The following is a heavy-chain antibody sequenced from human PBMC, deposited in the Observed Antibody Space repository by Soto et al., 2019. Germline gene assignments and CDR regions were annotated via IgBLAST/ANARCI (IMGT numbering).Heavy chain of an antibody. D-gene: IGHD1-26*01. Sequence: SETLSLTCAVSGGSIRDNNWWSWVRQPPGKGLEWIGEIFHSGSTYYNPSLKARVTISVDKSKNQFSLKLSSVTAADTAVYYCARVYSGSYSDYWGQGTLVTVSS. J-gene: IGHJ4*02. CDR3: ARVYSGSYSDY. V-gene: IGHV4-4*02. CDR1: GGSIRDNNW. CDR2: IFHSGST.